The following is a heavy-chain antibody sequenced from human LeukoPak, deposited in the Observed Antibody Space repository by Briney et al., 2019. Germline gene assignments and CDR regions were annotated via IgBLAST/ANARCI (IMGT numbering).Heavy chain of an antibody. CDR1: GGSISSSNW. CDR3: ASRIVATIGLYYYGMDV. D-gene: IGHD5-12*01. Sequence: KSSGTLSLTCAVSGGSISSSNWWSWVHQPPGKGLEWIGEIYHSGSTNYNPSLKSRVTISVDKSKNQFSLKLSSVTAADTAVYYCASRIVATIGLYYYGMDVWGKGTTVTVSS. J-gene: IGHJ6*04. CDR2: IYHSGST. V-gene: IGHV4-4*02.